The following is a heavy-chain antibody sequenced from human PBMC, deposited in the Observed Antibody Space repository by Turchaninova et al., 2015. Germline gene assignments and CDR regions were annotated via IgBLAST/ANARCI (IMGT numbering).Heavy chain of an antibody. CDR3: TRGDDSSGYYYVFDY. D-gene: IGHD3-22*01. CDR1: GFTFSGSA. V-gene: IGHV3-73*01. Sequence: VGSWGGLVQPGGSLKLSCAASGFTFSGSAMHWVRQASGKGLEWVGRSRSKANSYATAYAASVKGRVTISRDDSKNTAYLQMNSLKTEDTAVYYCTRGDDSSGYYYVFDYWGQGTLVTVSS. J-gene: IGHJ4*02. CDR2: SRSKANSYAT.